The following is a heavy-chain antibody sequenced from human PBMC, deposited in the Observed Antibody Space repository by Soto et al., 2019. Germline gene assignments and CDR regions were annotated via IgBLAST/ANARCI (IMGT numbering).Heavy chain of an antibody. CDR1: GFTLSSYS. D-gene: IGHD1-20*01. V-gene: IGHV3-48*02. J-gene: IGHJ4*02. CDR2: ISSSSSTI. CDR3: ARGGAYKIDY. Sequence: EVQLVESGGGLVQPGGSLRLSCAASGFTLSSYSMNWVRQAPGKGLEWGSYISSSSSTIYYADSVKGRFTISRDNAKNSLCLQMNSLRDEDTAVYYCARGGAYKIDYWGQGTLVTVSS.